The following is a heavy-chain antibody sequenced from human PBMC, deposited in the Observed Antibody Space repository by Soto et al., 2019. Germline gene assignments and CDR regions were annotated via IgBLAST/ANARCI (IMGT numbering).Heavy chain of an antibody. CDR1: GYSFTSYW. V-gene: IGHV5-10-1*01. CDR3: ARHIGIAVAGVY. CDR2: IDPSDSYT. Sequence: PGESLKISCQGSGYSFTSYWISWVRQMPGKGLEWMGRIDPSDSYTNYSPSFQGHVTISADKSISTAYLQWSSLKASDTAMYYCARHIGIAVAGVYWGQGTLVTVSS. J-gene: IGHJ4*02. D-gene: IGHD6-19*01.